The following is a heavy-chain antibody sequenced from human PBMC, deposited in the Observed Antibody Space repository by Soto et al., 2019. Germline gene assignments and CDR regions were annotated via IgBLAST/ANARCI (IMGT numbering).Heavy chain of an antibody. CDR2: IYWDDSK. D-gene: IGHD3-9*01. Sequence: QITLKKSGPTLVRPTQTLTLTCAFSGFSLSTSGVGVGWIRQPPGKALELLAVIYWDDSKHYSPSLRSRPTITKDTSKNQVVLTMTNMDPMDTGTYYCAHKGPEDWPLDYWGQGTLVTVSS. CDR1: GFSLSTSGVG. J-gene: IGHJ4*02. V-gene: IGHV2-5*02. CDR3: AHKGPEDWPLDY.